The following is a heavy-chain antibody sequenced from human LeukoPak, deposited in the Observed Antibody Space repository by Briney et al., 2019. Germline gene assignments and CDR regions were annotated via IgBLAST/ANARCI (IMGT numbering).Heavy chain of an antibody. CDR2: ISSSSSYI. J-gene: IGHJ3*02. Sequence: TTGGSLRLSCAASGFTFSSYSMNWVRQASGKGLEWVSSISSSSSYIYYADSVKGRFTISRDNAKNSLYLQMNSLRAEDTAVYYCAHGGDWVAFDIWGQGTMVTVSS. CDR1: GFTFSSYS. D-gene: IGHD2-21*02. V-gene: IGHV3-21*01. CDR3: AHGGDWVAFDI.